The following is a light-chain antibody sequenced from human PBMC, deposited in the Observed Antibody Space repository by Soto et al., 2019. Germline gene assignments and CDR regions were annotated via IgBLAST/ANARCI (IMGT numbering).Light chain of an antibody. CDR1: SSDVGGYSY. CDR2: DVS. J-gene: IGLJ1*01. CDR3: SSYTSSSLYV. Sequence: QSVLTQPASVSGSPGQSITISCTGTSSDVGGYSYVSWYQQLPGKAPKLMIYDVSDRPSGVSNRFSGSKSGNTASLTISGLQAEDEADYYCSSYTSSSLYVFGTGTQVTVL. V-gene: IGLV2-14*01.